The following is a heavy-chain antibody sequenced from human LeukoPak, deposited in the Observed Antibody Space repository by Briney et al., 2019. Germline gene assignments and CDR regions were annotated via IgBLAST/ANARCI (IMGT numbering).Heavy chain of an antibody. J-gene: IGHJ4*02. CDR2: IIPIFGTA. CDR1: GGTFSSYA. Sequence: SVKVSCKASGGTFSSYAISWVRQAPGQGLEWMGGIIPIFGTANYAQKFQGRVTITADKSTSTAYMELSSLRSEDTAVYYCARGHSGWYASDYWGQGTLVTVSS. D-gene: IGHD6-19*01. V-gene: IGHV1-69*06. CDR3: ARGHSGWYASDY.